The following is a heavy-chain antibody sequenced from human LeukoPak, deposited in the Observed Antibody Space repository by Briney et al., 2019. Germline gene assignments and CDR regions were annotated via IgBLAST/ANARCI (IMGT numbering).Heavy chain of an antibody. CDR3: ARGRDGYKDAFDI. V-gene: IGHV4-59*01. D-gene: IGHD5-12*01. CDR2: IYYSGST. J-gene: IGHJ3*02. CDR1: GGSFSGYY. Sequence: PSETLSLTCAVYGGSFSGYYWSWIRQPPGKGLEWIGYIYYSGSTNYNPSLKSRVTISVDTSKNQFSLKLSSVTAADTAVYYCARGRDGYKDAFDIWGQGTMVTVSS.